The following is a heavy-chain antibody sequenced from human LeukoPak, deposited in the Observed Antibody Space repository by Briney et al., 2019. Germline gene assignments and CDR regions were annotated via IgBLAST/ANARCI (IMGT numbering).Heavy chain of an antibody. J-gene: IGHJ5*02. CDR1: GYTFTGYY. D-gene: IGHD3-10*01. Sequence: ASVKVSCKASGYTFTGYYMHWVRQAPGQGLEWMGWINPNSGGTNYAQKFQGRVTMTRDTSISTAYMELSRLRSDDTAVYYCATNRGYGSGSYYNLPHYNWFDPWGQGTLVTVSS. CDR3: ATNRGYGSGSYYNLPHYNWFDP. V-gene: IGHV1-2*02. CDR2: INPNSGGT.